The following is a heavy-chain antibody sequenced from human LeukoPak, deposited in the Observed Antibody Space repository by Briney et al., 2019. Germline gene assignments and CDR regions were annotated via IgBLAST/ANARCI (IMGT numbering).Heavy chain of an antibody. J-gene: IGHJ4*02. V-gene: IGHV3-48*01. D-gene: IGHD3-22*01. CDR3: ARRDHHGSSGYYDSSY. CDR2: ISSSSDTI. CDR1: GFTFSSYG. Sequence: GGSLRLSCAASGFTFSSYGMNWVCQAPGKGLEWVSYISSSSDTIYYADSVKGRFTISRDNAKNSLYLQMNSLRAEDTAVYYCARRDHHGSSGYYDSSYWGQGTLVTVSS.